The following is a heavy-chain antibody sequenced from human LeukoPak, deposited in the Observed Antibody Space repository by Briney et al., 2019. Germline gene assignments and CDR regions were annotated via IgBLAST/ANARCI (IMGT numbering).Heavy chain of an antibody. V-gene: IGHV1-24*01. CDR2: FDPEDGET. J-gene: IGHJ1*01. CDR3: ATPHYYDSSGYLHLGYFHH. Sequence: ASVKVSCKVSGNTLTELSIHWVRQAPEKGLEWMGGFDPEDGETIYAQKFQGRVTMTEDTSTDTAYMELSSLRSEDTAVYYCATPHYYDSSGYLHLGYFHHWGQGTLVIVSS. D-gene: IGHD3-22*01. CDR1: GNTLTELS.